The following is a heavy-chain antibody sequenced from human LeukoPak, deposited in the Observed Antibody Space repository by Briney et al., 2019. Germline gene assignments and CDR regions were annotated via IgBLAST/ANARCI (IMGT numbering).Heavy chain of an antibody. V-gene: IGHV3-7*03. J-gene: IGHJ4*02. CDR2: IKQDGSEK. CDR3: ARDSSSSWYYFDY. CDR1: GFTFSSYW. D-gene: IGHD6-13*01. Sequence: AGGSLRLSCAASGFTFSSYWMSWVRQAPGKGLEWVANIKQDGSEKYYVDSVKGRLTISRDNATNSLYLQMNCLRAEDTAVYYCARDSSSSWYYFDYWGQGTLVTVSS.